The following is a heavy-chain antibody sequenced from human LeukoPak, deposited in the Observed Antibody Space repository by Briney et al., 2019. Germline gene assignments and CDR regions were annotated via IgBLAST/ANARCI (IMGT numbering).Heavy chain of an antibody. Sequence: SVKVSCKASGGTFSSYAISWVRQAPGQGLEWMGRIIPIFGTANYAQKFQGRVTITTDESTSTAYLELSSLRSEDTAVYYCAREINDYGEGWGQGTLVTVSS. CDR3: AREINDYGEG. CDR1: GGTFSSYA. CDR2: IIPIFGTA. D-gene: IGHD4-17*01. V-gene: IGHV1-69*05. J-gene: IGHJ4*02.